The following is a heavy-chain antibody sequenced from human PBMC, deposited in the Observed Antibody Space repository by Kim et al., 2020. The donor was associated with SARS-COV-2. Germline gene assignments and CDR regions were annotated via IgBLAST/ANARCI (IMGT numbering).Heavy chain of an antibody. CDR1: GFTFSSYA. Sequence: GGSLRLSCSASGFTFSSYAMHWVRQAPGKGLEYVSAISSNGGSTYYADSVKGRFTISRDNSKNTLYLQMSSLRAEDTAVYYCVKVRGDYGDSQYYYYYYGMDVWGQGTTVTVSS. CDR2: ISSNGGST. CDR3: VKVRGDYGDSQYYYYYYGMDV. D-gene: IGHD4-17*01. J-gene: IGHJ6*02. V-gene: IGHV3-64D*06.